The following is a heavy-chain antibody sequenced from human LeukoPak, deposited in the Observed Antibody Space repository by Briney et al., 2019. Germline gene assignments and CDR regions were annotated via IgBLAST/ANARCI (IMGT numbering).Heavy chain of an antibody. D-gene: IGHD1-26*01. Sequence: SETLSLTCAVYGGSFSGYYWSWIRQPPGKGLEWIGEINHSEGTNYNPSLKSRVTISVDMSKNQFSLKLSSVTAADTAVYYCASRVGATYNWFDPWGQGTRVTVSS. CDR2: INHSEGT. J-gene: IGHJ5*02. CDR3: ASRVGATYNWFDP. CDR1: GGSFSGYY. V-gene: IGHV4-34*01.